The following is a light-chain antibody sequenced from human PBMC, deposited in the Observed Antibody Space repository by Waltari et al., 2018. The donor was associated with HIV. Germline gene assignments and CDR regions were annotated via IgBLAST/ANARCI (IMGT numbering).Light chain of an antibody. J-gene: IGKJ5*01. Sequence: IQMTQSPSSLSAFVGDRVTITCRASQNISNSLNWYQQKPGKAPEVLIYGATNLQSGVPSRFSGSGSGTDFTLTINSLQPGDFVTYSCQQTYTSPRTFGLGTRLDI. CDR1: QNISNS. V-gene: IGKV1-39*01. CDR2: GAT. CDR3: QQTYTSPRT.